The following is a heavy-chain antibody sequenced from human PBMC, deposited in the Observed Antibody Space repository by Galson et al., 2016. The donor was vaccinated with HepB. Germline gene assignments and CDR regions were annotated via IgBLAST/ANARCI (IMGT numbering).Heavy chain of an antibody. CDR3: AREGQHIVVVTAYNWFDP. CDR1: GGTLNNYV. V-gene: IGHV1-69*13. D-gene: IGHD2-21*02. CDR2: IIPVFGTT. Sequence: SVKVSCKASGGTLNNYVITWVRQAPGQGLEWMGGIIPVFGTTDYAQKFQGRVTITADESTNTVYMELRSLGSEDTAVYYCAREGQHIVVVTAYNWFDPWGQGTLVTVSS. J-gene: IGHJ5*02.